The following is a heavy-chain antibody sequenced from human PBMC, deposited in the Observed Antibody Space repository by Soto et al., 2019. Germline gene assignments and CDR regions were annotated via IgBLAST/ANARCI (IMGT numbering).Heavy chain of an antibody. CDR1: GLTFSNYW. V-gene: IGHV3-74*01. D-gene: IGHD3-10*01. Sequence: GGSLRLSCATSGLTFSNYWIHWVRQAPGEGLVWVSRINPDATTINYADSVKGRFTVSRDNAKNTLYLQMNSLRAEDTAVYYCATAGSYSFDHWGQGSLVTVSS. CDR3: ATAGSYSFDH. CDR2: INPDATTI. J-gene: IGHJ4*02.